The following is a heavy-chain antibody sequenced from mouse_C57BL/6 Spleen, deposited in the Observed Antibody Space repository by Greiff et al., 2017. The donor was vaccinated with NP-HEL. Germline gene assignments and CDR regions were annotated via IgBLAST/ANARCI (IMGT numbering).Heavy chain of an antibody. D-gene: IGHD2-4*01. CDR2: INPNNGGT. J-gene: IGHJ4*01. CDR3: ARDGDYDPYYAMDY. Sequence: EVQLQQSGPELVKPGASVKISCKASGYTFTDYYMNWVKQSHGKSLEWIGDINPNNGGTSYNQKFKGKATLTVDKSSSTAYMELRSLTSEDSAVYYCARDGDYDPYYAMDYWGQGTSVTVSS. V-gene: IGHV1-26*01. CDR1: GYTFTDYY.